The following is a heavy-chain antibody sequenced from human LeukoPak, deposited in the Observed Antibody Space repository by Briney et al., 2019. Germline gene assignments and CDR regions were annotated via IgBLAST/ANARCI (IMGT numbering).Heavy chain of an antibody. D-gene: IGHD3-22*01. Sequence: PSETLSLTCTVSGGSISSYYWSWIRQPPGKGLEWIGYIYYSGSTNYNPSLMSRVTISVDTSKNQFSLKLSSVTAADTAVYYCARDQDSSGYYYGFDPWGQGTLVTVSS. J-gene: IGHJ5*02. CDR3: ARDQDSSGYYYGFDP. V-gene: IGHV4-59*01. CDR2: IYYSGST. CDR1: GGSISSYY.